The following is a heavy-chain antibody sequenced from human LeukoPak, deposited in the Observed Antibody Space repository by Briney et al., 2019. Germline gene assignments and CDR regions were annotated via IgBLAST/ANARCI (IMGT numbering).Heavy chain of an antibody. V-gene: IGHV1-58*01. J-gene: IGHJ3*02. CDR1: VFNFAKSV. D-gene: IGHD3-9*01. CDR2: IVVGSDNT. CDR3: AAGPLYDILTGYFDAFDI. Sequence: ASVKVSCKASVFNFAKSVVQWVRQARGQRLKWIGWIVVGSDNTNYAQKFQERVTITRDMSTSTAYIELSSLRSEDTAVYFCAAGPLYDILTGYFDAFDIWGQGTMVTVSS.